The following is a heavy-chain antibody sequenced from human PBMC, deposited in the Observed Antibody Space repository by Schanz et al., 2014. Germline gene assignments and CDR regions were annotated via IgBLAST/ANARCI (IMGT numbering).Heavy chain of an antibody. J-gene: IGHJ4*02. Sequence: QVPLQESGPGLVKPSETLSLTCVVSRHSFSSSNWWGWIRQPPGKGLEWIGYIYYSGSSDYNPSLKSRVTISVDTSKSQFSLKLSSVTAADTAVYYCARGGYGSGSYREFDYWGQGTLVTVSS. CDR2: IYYSGSS. V-gene: IGHV4-28*03. CDR1: RHSFSSSNW. D-gene: IGHD3-10*01. CDR3: ARGGYGSGSYREFDY.